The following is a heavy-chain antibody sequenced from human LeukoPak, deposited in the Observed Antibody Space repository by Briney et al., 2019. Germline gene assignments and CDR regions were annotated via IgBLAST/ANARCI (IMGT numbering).Heavy chain of an antibody. D-gene: IGHD4-17*01. J-gene: IGHJ4*02. Sequence: GGSLRLSCAASGFTFSDYNMNWVRQAPGKGLEWVSAISGSGGSTYYADSVKGRFTISRDNSKNTLYLQMNSLRAEDTAVYYCAKTVGPSYGDYFADYWGQGTLVTVSS. V-gene: IGHV3-23*01. CDR1: GFTFSDYN. CDR3: AKTVGPSYGDYFADY. CDR2: ISGSGGST.